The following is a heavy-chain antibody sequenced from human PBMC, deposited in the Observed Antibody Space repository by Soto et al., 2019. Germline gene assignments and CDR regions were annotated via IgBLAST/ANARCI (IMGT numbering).Heavy chain of an antibody. V-gene: IGHV4-59*01. CDR1: CGSISNYY. J-gene: IGHJ6*02. Sequence: SETLSLTCSVSCGSISNYYWSWIRQPPGKGLEWIGYIYYSGSTNYNPSLRGRVTISLDTSRNQFSLNLSSVTAADTAVYYCARQVGTSGFRYYGINVWGQGTTVTVSS. CDR2: IYYSGST. CDR3: ARQVGTSGFRYYGINV. D-gene: IGHD1-26*01.